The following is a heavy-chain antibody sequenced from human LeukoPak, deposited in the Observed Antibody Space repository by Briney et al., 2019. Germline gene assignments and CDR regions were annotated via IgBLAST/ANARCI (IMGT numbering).Heavy chain of an antibody. CDR2: IYYSGST. CDR3: ARGWIQLWTPYFDY. J-gene: IGHJ4*02. V-gene: IGHV4-59*01. Sequence: PSETLSLTCTVSGGSISSYYWSWIRQPPGKGLEWSGYIYYSGSTNYNPSLKSRVTISVDTSKNQFSLKLSSVTAADTAVYYCARGWIQLWTPYFDYWGQGTLVTVSS. D-gene: IGHD5-18*01. CDR1: GGSISSYY.